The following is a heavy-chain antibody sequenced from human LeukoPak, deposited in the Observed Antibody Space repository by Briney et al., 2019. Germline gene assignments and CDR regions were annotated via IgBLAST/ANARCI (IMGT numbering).Heavy chain of an antibody. CDR2: ISASGYST. CDR3: AKDPTHQSNY. V-gene: IGHV3-23*01. Sequence: GGSLRLSCAASGFTFSSYAMSWVRQAPGKGLEWVSAISASGYSTHFADSVKGRFTISRDNSKNTLYLQMNSLRAEDTAVYYCAKDPTHQSNYWGQGTLVTVSS. J-gene: IGHJ4*02. CDR1: GFTFSSYA.